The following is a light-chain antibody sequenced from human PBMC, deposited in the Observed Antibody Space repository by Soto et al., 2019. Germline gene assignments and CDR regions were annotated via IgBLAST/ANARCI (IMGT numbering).Light chain of an antibody. V-gene: IGLV2-11*01. Sequence: QSVLTQPRSVSGPPGQSVTMSCTGTSSDVGNYNDVSWYQHHPGRAPKLMIYDVYKRPSGVPDRFSGSKSGNTASLTISGLQAEDEADYYCCSYVGSYTYVFGTGTKVTVL. J-gene: IGLJ1*01. CDR2: DVY. CDR3: CSYVGSYTYV. CDR1: SSDVGNYND.